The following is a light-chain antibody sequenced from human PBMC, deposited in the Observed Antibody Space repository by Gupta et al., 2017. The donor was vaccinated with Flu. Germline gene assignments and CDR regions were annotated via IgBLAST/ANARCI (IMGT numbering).Light chain of an antibody. V-gene: IGLV2-14*01. J-gene: IGLJ2*01. CDR1: SRDVGGFNY. CDR3: SSYTTSSTPEV. CDR2: EVA. Sequence: SRDVGGFNYVSWFQQHPGKAPKLLIYEVANRPSGVSYRFSGSKSGNTASLTISGLQAEDEADYYCSSYTTSSTPEVFGGGTKRTVL.